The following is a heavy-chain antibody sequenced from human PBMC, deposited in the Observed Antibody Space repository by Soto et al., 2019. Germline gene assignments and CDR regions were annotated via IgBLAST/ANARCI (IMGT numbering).Heavy chain of an antibody. V-gene: IGHV7-4-1*01. CDR2: INTNTGNP. D-gene: IGHD2-15*01. J-gene: IGHJ4*02. CDR3: AGSWPPEE. CDR1: GYTFTSYA. Sequence: QVQLVQSGSELKKPGASVKVSCKASGYTFTSYAMNWVRQAPGQGLEWMGWINTNTGNPTYAQGITGRFVFALDTFVSTEYLQTCSLKVAETEVYYCAGSWPPEEWGQGTLVIVSS.